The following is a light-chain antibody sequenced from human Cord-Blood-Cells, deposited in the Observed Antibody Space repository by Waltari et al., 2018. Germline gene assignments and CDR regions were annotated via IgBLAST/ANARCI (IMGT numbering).Light chain of an antibody. CDR2: DVS. V-gene: IGLV2-14*01. Sequence: QSALTQPASVSGSPGQSITISCTGTSSDVGGYNYVSWYQQHPGKDPKLMIYDVSNRPSGVSNRFSGSKSGNTASLTISGLQAEDEADYYCSSYTSSNTLVFGGGTKLTVL. CDR3: SSYTSSNTLV. J-gene: IGLJ3*02. CDR1: SSDVGGYNY.